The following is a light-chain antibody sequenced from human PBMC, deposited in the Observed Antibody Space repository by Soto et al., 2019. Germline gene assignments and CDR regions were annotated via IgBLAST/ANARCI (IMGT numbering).Light chain of an antibody. J-gene: IGLJ3*02. CDR1: SGHSSYA. V-gene: IGLV4-69*01. CDR2: LNSDGSH. CDR3: QTWGTGFRV. Sequence: QPVLTQSPSASASLGASVKLTCTLSSGHSSYAIAWHQQQPEKGPRYLMNLNSDGSHSKGDGIPDRFSGSSSGAECYLTISSLQSEDEADYYCQTWGTGFRVFGGGTQLTVL.